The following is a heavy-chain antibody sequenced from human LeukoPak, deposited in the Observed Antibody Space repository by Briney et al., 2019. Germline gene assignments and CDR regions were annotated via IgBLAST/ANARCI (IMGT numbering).Heavy chain of an antibody. D-gene: IGHD6-19*01. Sequence: KPSETLSLTCTVSGGSISSSSYYWGWIRQPPGKGLEWFGSIYYSGSTYYNPSLKSRVTISVDTSKNQFSLKLSSVTAADTAVYYCARPYSSGWYYFDYWGQGTLVTVSS. CDR1: GGSISSSSYY. J-gene: IGHJ4*02. CDR2: IYYSGST. CDR3: ARPYSSGWYYFDY. V-gene: IGHV4-39*01.